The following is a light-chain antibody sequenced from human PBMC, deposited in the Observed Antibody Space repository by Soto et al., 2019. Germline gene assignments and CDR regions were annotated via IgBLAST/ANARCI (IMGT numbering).Light chain of an antibody. J-gene: IGKJ4*01. CDR1: QSISSY. CDR2: AAS. Sequence: DIQMTQSTSTLPASVGDRVTITCRASQSISSYLNWYQQKPGKAPKLLIYAASSLQSGVPSRFSGSGSGTDFTLTIGSLQPEDFATYYCQQYYSYPLTFGGGTKVDTK. V-gene: IGKV1-39*01. CDR3: QQYYSYPLT.